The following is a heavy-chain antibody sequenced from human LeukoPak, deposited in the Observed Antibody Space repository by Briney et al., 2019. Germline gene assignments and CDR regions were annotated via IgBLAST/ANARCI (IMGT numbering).Heavy chain of an antibody. CDR2: MSGSGGDT. V-gene: IGHV3-23*01. CDR1: GFAFSNYV. J-gene: IGHJ6*02. CDR3: AKESCSSTSCYRSSDYGMDV. Sequence: GGSLRLSCAASGFAFSNYVMTRVRQAPGKGLEWVSAMSGSGGDTYYADSVKGRFTISRDNSENTLYLQMNSLRAEDTAVYYCAKESCSSTSCYRSSDYGMDVWGQGTTVTVSS. D-gene: IGHD2-2*01.